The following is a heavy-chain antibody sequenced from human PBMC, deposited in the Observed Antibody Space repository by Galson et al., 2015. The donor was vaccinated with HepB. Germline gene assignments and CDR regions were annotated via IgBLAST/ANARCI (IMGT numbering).Heavy chain of an antibody. D-gene: IGHD3-22*01. CDR2: INPSGGST. CDR3: ARVGEYYDSSGYYSDGYRLFAFDY. V-gene: IGHV1-46*01. Sequence: SVKVSCKASGSTFTSYYMHWVRQAPGQGLEWMGIINPSGGSTSYAQKFQGRVTMTRDTSTSTVYMELSSLRSEDTAVYYCARVGEYYDSSGYYSDGYRLFAFDYWGQGTLVTVSS. CDR1: GSTFTSYY. J-gene: IGHJ4*02.